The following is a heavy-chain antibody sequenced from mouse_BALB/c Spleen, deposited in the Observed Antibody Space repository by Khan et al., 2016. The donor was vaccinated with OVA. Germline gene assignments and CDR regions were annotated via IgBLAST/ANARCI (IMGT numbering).Heavy chain of an antibody. J-gene: IGHJ3*01. CDR1: GYTFTTYT. D-gene: IGHD2-14*01. V-gene: IGHV1-4*01. Sequence: QVQLKESGAELARPGASVKMSCKASGYTFTTYTMHWIKQRPGQGLEWIGYINPSSGYANYNQKFKDKATLTVDKSSSTAYMQLSSLTSEDSAVYYCAREGAYYRSDGWFAYWGQGTLVTVSA. CDR2: INPSSGYA. CDR3: AREGAYYRSDGWFAY.